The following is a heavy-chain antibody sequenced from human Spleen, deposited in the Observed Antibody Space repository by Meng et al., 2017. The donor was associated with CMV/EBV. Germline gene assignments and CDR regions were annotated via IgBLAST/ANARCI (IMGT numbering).Heavy chain of an antibody. Sequence: GESLKISCAASGFTFSSYAIYWVRQAPGKGLEWVAVISYDGTNKYYADSVKGRFTISRDNAKNSLFLQMNSLRAEDTAVYYCARSMLEVNRYYYGMDVWGEGTPVTVSS. J-gene: IGHJ6*04. D-gene: IGHD3-3*01. CDR2: ISYDGTNK. V-gene: IGHV3-30*04. CDR3: ARSMLEVNRYYYGMDV. CDR1: GFTFSSYA.